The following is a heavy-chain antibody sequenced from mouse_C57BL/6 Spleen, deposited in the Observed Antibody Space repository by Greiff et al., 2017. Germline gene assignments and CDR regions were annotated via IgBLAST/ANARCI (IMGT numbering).Heavy chain of an antibody. Sequence: QVHVKQPGAELVKPGASVKLSCKASGYTFTSYWMHWVKQRPGQGLEWIGMIHPNSGSTNYNEKFKSKATLTVDKSSSTAYMQLSSLTSEDSAVYYCALYYDYDEAMDYWGQGTSVTVSS. D-gene: IGHD2-4*01. CDR1: GYTFTSYW. CDR3: ALYYDYDEAMDY. J-gene: IGHJ4*01. V-gene: IGHV1-64*01. CDR2: IHPNSGST.